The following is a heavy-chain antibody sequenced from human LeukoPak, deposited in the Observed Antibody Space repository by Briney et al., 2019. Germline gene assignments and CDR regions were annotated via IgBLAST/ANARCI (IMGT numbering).Heavy chain of an antibody. D-gene: IGHD3-10*01. J-gene: IGHJ4*02. Sequence: GGSLRLSCAASGFTFSSFAMHWVRQAPGKGLEWVAVVRGNGDSTHYAVSVKGRFTISRDNSKNTLYLQMNSLRDEDTAVYYCAKGFFGSGSFPHNFDYWGQGTLVTVSS. CDR1: GFTFSSFA. CDR2: VRGNGDST. CDR3: AKGFFGSGSFPHNFDY. V-gene: IGHV3-23*01.